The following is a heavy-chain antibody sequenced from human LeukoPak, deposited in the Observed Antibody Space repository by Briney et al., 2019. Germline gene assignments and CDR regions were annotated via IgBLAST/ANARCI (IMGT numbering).Heavy chain of an antibody. CDR2: IYYSGST. CDR3: ARAVAVAGQIIDY. CDR1: GGSISSGGYY. J-gene: IGHJ4*02. Sequence: PSETLSLTCTVSGGSISSGGYYWSWIRQHPGKGLEWIGYIYYSGSTYYNPPLKSRVTISVDTSKNQFSLKLSSVTAADTAVYYCARAVAVAGQIIDYWGQGTLVTVSS. D-gene: IGHD6-19*01. V-gene: IGHV4-31*03.